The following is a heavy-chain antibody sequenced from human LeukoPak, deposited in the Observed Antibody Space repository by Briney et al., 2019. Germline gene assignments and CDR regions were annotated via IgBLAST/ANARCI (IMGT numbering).Heavy chain of an antibody. CDR3: ATKTYYYGSGSSLNDC. CDR1: GFTFYSYA. V-gene: IGHV3-23*01. D-gene: IGHD3-10*01. J-gene: IGHJ4*02. CDR2: ISGSGDST. Sequence: QPGGSLRLSCAASGFTFYSYAMTWVRQAPGKGLEWVSTISGSGDSTYYADSVKGRFTISRDNFKDTLYLQMNSLRAEDTAIYYCATKTYYYGSGSSLNDCWGQGTLVTVSS.